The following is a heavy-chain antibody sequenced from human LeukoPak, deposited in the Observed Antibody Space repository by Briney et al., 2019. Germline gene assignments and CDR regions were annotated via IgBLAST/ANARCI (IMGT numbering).Heavy chain of an antibody. V-gene: IGHV3-21*01. D-gene: IGHD5-24*01. J-gene: IGHJ4*02. CDR1: GFTFSSHS. CDR3: ARDGDGYSTGAIDY. Sequence: GGSLRLSCAASGFTFSSHSMNWVRQAPGKGLEWVSSISSSSSYIYYADSVKGRFTISRDNAKNSLYLQMNSLRAEDTAVYYCARDGDGYSTGAIDYWGQGTLVTVSS. CDR2: ISSSSSYI.